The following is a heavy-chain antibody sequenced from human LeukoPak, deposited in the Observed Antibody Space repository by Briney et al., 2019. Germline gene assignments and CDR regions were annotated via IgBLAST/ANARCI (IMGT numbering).Heavy chain of an antibody. J-gene: IGHJ4*02. V-gene: IGHV5-51*01. CDR2: IYPGDSDT. CDR3: ARRDCISTSCWGSFDY. D-gene: IGHD2-2*01. CDR1: GYSFTSYW. Sequence: GESLKISCKGSGYSFTSYWIGWVRQMPGKGLEWMGIIYPGDSDTRYSPSFQGQVTISADKSISTAYLQWSSLKASDTAMYYCARRDCISTSCWGSFDYWGQGTLVTVSS.